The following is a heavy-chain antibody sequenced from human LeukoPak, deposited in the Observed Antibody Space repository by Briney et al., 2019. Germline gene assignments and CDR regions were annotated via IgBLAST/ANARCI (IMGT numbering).Heavy chain of an antibody. CDR3: ARDRPRYYDILTGYLY. J-gene: IGHJ4*02. V-gene: IGHV1-18*01. CDR1: GYTFTSYG. CDR2: ISAYNGNT. Sequence: ASVKVSCKASGYTFTSYGISWVRQAPGQGLEWMGWISAYNGNTNYAQKLQGRVTMTTDTSTSTAYMELRSLRSDDTAVYYCARDRPRYYDILTGYLYWGQGTLVTVSS. D-gene: IGHD3-9*01.